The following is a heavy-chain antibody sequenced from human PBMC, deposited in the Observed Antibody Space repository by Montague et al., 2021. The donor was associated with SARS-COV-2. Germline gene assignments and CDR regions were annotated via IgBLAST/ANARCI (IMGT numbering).Heavy chain of an antibody. CDR2: IYSGGST. D-gene: IGHD3-10*01. J-gene: IGHJ6*02. CDR1: GFTVSSNY. Sequence: SLRLSCAASGFTVSSNYMSWVRQAPGKGLEWVSVIYSGGSTYYADSVKGRFTTSRHNTKNTLYLQMNSLRAEDTAVYYCAGDFTYGSGRGYYYGMDVWGQGTTVTVSS. CDR3: AGDFTYGSGRGYYYGMDV. V-gene: IGHV3-53*04.